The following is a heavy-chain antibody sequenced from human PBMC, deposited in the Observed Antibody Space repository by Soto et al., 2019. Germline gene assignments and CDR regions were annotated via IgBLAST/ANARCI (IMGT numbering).Heavy chain of an antibody. J-gene: IGHJ4*02. V-gene: IGHV1-8*01. CDR2: MNPNSGNT. D-gene: IGHD5-12*01. CDR3: ARDRVATAHRGIDY. CDR1: GYTFTSYD. Sequence: QVQLVQSGAEVKKPGASVKVSCKASGYTFTSYDINWVRQATGQGLEWMGWMNPNSGNTGYAQKFQGRVTMTRNTSISTAYMELSSPRSEDTAVYYCARDRVATAHRGIDYWGQGTLVTVSS.